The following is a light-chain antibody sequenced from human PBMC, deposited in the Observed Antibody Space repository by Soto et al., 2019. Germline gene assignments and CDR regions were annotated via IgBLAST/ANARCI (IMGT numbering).Light chain of an antibody. J-gene: IGKJ4*01. CDR1: QSVSSSY. CDR3: QQDYNLRT. CDR2: DAS. V-gene: IGKV3D-7*01. Sequence: PGARVTLSCRASQSVSSSYLTWYQQKPGQAPRLLIYDASTRATSIPARFSGSGSGTDFTLTISSLQPEDFAVYYCQQDYNLRTFGGGTKVEIK.